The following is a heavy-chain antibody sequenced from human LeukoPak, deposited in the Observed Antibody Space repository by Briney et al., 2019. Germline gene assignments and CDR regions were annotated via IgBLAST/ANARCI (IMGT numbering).Heavy chain of an antibody. V-gene: IGHV1-2*02. J-gene: IGHJ4*02. CDR2: INPNSGGT. CDR1: GYTFTGYY. Sequence: ASVKVSCKASGYTFTGYYMHWVRQAPGKGLEWMGWINPNSGGTNYAQKFQGRVTMTRDTSISTAYMELSRLRSDDTAVYYCETLPVAGTGNTFDDWGQGTMVTVSS. D-gene: IGHD6-19*01. CDR3: ETLPVAGTGNTFDD.